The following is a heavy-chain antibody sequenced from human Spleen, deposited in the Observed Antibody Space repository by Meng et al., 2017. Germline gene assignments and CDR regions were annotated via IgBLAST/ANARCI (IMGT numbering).Heavy chain of an antibody. CDR1: GYTFIGYY. D-gene: IGHD3-22*01. V-gene: IGHV1-2*02. Sequence: ASVKVSCKASGYTFIGYYMHWVRQAPGQGLEWMGWINPNSGDTDYAQTFRGRVTLTRDTSISTAYMELSRLRSDDTAVYYCARGGYYDSSGFVGLFDYWGQGTLVTVSS. CDR3: ARGGYYDSSGFVGLFDY. CDR2: INPNSGDT. J-gene: IGHJ4*02.